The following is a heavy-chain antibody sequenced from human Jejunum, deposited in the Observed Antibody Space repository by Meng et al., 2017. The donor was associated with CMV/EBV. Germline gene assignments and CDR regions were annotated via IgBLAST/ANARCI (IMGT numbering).Heavy chain of an antibody. CDR1: GYTLSTYH. CDR3: ARVLVAGRAEYHY. CDR2: INPTNGDT. Sequence: CKASGYTLSTYHMHWLRQAPGQGLEWMGVINPTNGDTDYAQQFQSRVTMTTDTSTNTVYLELSSLTSDDTAVYYCARVLVAGRAEYHYWGQGTLVTVSS. V-gene: IGHV1-46*01. D-gene: IGHD6-19*01. J-gene: IGHJ4*02.